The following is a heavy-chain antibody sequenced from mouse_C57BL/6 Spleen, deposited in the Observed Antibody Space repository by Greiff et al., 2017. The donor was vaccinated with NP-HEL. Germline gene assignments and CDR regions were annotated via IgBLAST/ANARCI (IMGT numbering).Heavy chain of an antibody. V-gene: IGHV5-6*02. CDR1: GFTFSSYG. Sequence: DVMLVESGGDLVKPGGSLKLSCAASGFTFSSYGMSWVRQTPDKRLEWVATISSGGSYTYYPDSVKGRFTISRDNAKNTLYLQMSSLKSEDTAMYYCARHHQYYFDYWGQGTTLTVSS. CDR2: ISSGGSYT. CDR3: ARHHQYYFDY. J-gene: IGHJ2*01.